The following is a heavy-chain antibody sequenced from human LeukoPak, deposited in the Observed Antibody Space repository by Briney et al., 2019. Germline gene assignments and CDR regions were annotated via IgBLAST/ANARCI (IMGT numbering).Heavy chain of an antibody. V-gene: IGHV4-61*01. D-gene: IGHD3-3*01. J-gene: IGHJ5*02. CDR3: AGAGVTIFGVVRGWFDP. CDR1: GASISSGSYY. CDR2: IYYSGST. Sequence: SQTLSLTCTVSGASISSGSYYWSWIRQPPGKGLEWIGYIYYSGSTNYNPSLKSRVTISVDTSKNQFSLKLSSVTAADTAVYYCAGAGVTIFGVVRGWFDPWGQGTLVTVSS.